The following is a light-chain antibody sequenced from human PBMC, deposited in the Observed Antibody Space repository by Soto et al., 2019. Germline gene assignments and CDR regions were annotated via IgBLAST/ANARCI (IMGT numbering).Light chain of an antibody. CDR3: QAWDSSTVV. J-gene: IGLJ2*01. CDR1: KLGDKY. CDR2: QDS. V-gene: IGLV3-1*01. Sequence: SSELTQPPSVSVSPGQTASITCSGDKLGDKYACWYQQKPGQSSVLVIYQDSKRPSGIPERFSGSNSGNTATLTISGTQAMDEADYYCQAWDSSTVVFGGGTKL.